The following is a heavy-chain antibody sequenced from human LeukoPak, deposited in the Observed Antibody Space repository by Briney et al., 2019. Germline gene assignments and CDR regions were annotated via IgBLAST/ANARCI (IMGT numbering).Heavy chain of an antibody. CDR1: GYTFADYY. D-gene: IGHD3-22*01. CDR3: ARSDNSGYYYSY. Sequence: ASVKVSCKAAGYTFADYYVYWVRQAPGQGLEWMGRINPNSGGTNYAQKFQGRVTMTRDTSISTAYMELSRLRSDDTAVYYCARSDNSGYYYSYWGQGTLVTVSS. J-gene: IGHJ4*02. V-gene: IGHV1-2*06. CDR2: INPNSGGT.